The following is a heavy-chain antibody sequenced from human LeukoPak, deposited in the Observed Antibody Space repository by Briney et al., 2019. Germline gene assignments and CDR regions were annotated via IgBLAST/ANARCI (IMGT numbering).Heavy chain of an antibody. CDR2: ISSSGSTI. J-gene: IGHJ4*02. Sequence: GRSLRLSCAASGFTFSDYYMSWIRQAPGKGLEWVSYISSSGSTIYYADSVKGRLTISRDNAKNSLYLQMNSLRAEDTAVYYCARAGTYVDTAMVHFDYWGQGTLVTVSS. CDR1: GFTFSDYY. V-gene: IGHV3-11*01. CDR3: ARAGTYVDTAMVHFDY. D-gene: IGHD5-18*01.